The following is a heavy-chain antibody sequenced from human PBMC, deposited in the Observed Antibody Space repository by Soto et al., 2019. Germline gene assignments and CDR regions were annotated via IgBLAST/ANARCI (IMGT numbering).Heavy chain of an antibody. V-gene: IGHV4-34*01. D-gene: IGHD6-6*01. CDR1: SGSFSGYY. J-gene: IGHJ4*02. Sequence: SSETLSLTCSIYSGSFSGYYWSWIRQPPGKGLEWIGEISQSGNTNYSPSLKSRVSISIDTSMKQFSLNLASVSAADTAVYYCARAPKVSGSSQTRPDFWGQGTLVTV. CDR3: ARAPKVSGSSQTRPDF. CDR2: ISQSGNT.